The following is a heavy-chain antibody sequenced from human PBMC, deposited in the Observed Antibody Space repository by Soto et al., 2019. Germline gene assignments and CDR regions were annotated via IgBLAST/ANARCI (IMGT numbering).Heavy chain of an antibody. D-gene: IGHD3-16*01. CDR2: IWYDGSTK. Sequence: GGSLRLSCTVPGFTFSRYGMHWVRRAPGKGLEWVAVIWYDGSTKYYADSVKGRFAISRDDSKNTLYLQMNSLRAEDTAVYSCARDLGTTNYYFDYWGQGTLVTVSS. V-gene: IGHV3-33*01. J-gene: IGHJ4*02. CDR3: ARDLGTTNYYFDY. CDR1: GFTFSRYG.